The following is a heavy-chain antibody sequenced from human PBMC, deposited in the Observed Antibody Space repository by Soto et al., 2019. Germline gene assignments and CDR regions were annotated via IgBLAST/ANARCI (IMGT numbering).Heavy chain of an antibody. V-gene: IGHV3-30*18. CDR1: GFTFSNHG. CDR2: ISYIGSNK. D-gene: IGHD5-18*01. J-gene: IGHJ4*02. CDR3: AKGHAFVDTAIVTDY. Sequence: QVQLVESGGGVVQPGRSVRLSCAASGFTFSNHGMHWVRQAPGKGLEWVAVISYIGSNKYYAESVKGRFTISRDNSKNTLYLKMNSMRGEDTAVYYCAKGHAFVDTAIVTDYWGQGTRVTVSS.